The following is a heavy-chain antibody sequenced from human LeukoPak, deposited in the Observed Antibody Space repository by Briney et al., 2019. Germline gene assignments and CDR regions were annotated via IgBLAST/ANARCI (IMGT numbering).Heavy chain of an antibody. D-gene: IGHD3-22*01. CDR1: GGSISSYY. V-gene: IGHV4-59*01. Sequence: PSETLSLTCTVSGGSISSYYWSWIRQPPGKGLEWIGYIYYSGSTNYNPSLKSRVTISVDTSKNQFSLKLSSVTAADTAVYYCARDRHYYDSSGLWTFDPWGQGALVTVSS. J-gene: IGHJ5*02. CDR2: IYYSGST. CDR3: ARDRHYYDSSGLWTFDP.